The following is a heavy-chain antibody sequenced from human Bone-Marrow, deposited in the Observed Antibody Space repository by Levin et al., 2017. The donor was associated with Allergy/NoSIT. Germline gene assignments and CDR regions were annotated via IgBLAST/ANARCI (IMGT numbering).Heavy chain of an antibody. CDR2: ISAYNGNT. V-gene: IGHV1-18*01. CDR1: GYTLTTYG. D-gene: IGHD6-6*01. CDR3: ARDLIAARPGFADY. Sequence: GESLKISCKASGYTLTTYGINWVRQAPGQGLEWMGWISAYNGNTIYAQKFQGRVTMTTDTSTSTAYVEVRSLRSDDTAVYYCARDLIAARPGFADYWGQGTLVTVSS. J-gene: IGHJ4*02.